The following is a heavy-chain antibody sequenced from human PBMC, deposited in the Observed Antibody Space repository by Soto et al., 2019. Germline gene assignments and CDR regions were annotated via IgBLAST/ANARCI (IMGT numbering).Heavy chain of an antibody. D-gene: IGHD6-6*01. Sequence: SSETLSLTCTVSGGSISGSTYYWDWIRHPPGKGLEWIGAMYYTGNKNYNPSLESRVTMSVDTSKNQFSLKLSSVTPTDTAVYYCARRSSSSLGSLFDPWGRGILVT. V-gene: IGHV4-39*01. CDR1: GGSISGSTYY. J-gene: IGHJ5*02. CDR2: MYYTGNK. CDR3: ARRSSSSLGSLFDP.